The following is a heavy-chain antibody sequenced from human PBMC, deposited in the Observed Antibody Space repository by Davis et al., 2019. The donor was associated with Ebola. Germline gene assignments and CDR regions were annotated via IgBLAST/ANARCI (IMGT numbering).Heavy chain of an antibody. V-gene: IGHV3-15*01. J-gene: IGHJ4*02. D-gene: IGHD3-22*01. CDR3: TTDLSTPERIVVVIGFDY. CDR1: GFTFSNAW. CDR2: IKSKTDGGTT. Sequence: GESLKISCAASGFTFSNAWMSWVRQAPGKGLEWVGRIKSKTDGGTTDYAAPVKGRFTISRDDSKNTLYLQMNSLKTEDTAVYYCTTDLSTPERIVVVIGFDYWGQGTLVTVSS.